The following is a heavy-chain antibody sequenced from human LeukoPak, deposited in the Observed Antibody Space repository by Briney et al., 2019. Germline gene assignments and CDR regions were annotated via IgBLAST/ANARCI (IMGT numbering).Heavy chain of an antibody. V-gene: IGHV3-30*02. CDR3: AKDRGSSSWYSLSSYYFDY. Sequence: GGSLRLSCAASGFTFSSYGMHWVRQAPGKGLEWVAFIRYDGSNKYYADSVKGRFTISRDNSKNTLYLQMNSLRAEDTAVYYCAKDRGSSSWYSLSSYYFDYWGQGTLVTVSS. D-gene: IGHD6-13*01. J-gene: IGHJ4*02. CDR2: IRYDGSNK. CDR1: GFTFSSYG.